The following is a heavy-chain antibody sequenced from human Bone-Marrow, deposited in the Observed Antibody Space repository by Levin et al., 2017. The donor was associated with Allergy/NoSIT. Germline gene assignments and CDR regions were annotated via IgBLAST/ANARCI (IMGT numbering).Heavy chain of an antibody. J-gene: IGHJ6*02. CDR2: ITRNSGSI. V-gene: IGHV3-9*01. D-gene: IGHD6-19*01. CDR3: AKDEWGEEAVAGPMDV. CDR1: GFKFDDYA. Sequence: SGGSLRLSCAASGFKFDDYAMHWVRQAPGKGLEWVSVITRNSGSIGFADSVKGRFTISRDNAKNSLYLQLNSLRVEDTAVYYCAKDEWGEEAVAGPMDVWGQGTTVTVSS.